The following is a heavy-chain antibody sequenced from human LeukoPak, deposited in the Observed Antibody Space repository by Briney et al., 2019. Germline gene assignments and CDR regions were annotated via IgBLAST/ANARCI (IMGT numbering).Heavy chain of an antibody. CDR1: GFTFSSYA. CDR2: ISYDGSNK. Sequence: GGSLRLSCAASGFTFSSYAMHWVRQAPGKGLEWVAFISYDGSNKYYADSVKGRFTISRDNAKNSLYLQMNSLRAEDTAVYYCARDASDYGDYGGLDYWGQGTLVTVSS. V-gene: IGHV3-30-3*01. J-gene: IGHJ4*02. D-gene: IGHD4-17*01. CDR3: ARDASDYGDYGGLDY.